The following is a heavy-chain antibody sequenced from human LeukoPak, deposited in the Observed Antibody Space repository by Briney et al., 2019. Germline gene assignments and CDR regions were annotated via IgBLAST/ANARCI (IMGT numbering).Heavy chain of an antibody. Sequence: PGGSLRLSCAASGFTFDDYAMHWVRQAPGKGLVWVSRINSDGSSTSYADSVKGRFTISRDNAKNTLYLQMNSLRAEDTAVYYCARDLGGSYLFDYWGQGTLVTVSS. D-gene: IGHD1-26*01. CDR1: GFTFDDYA. CDR2: INSDGSST. CDR3: ARDLGGSYLFDY. J-gene: IGHJ4*02. V-gene: IGHV3-74*01.